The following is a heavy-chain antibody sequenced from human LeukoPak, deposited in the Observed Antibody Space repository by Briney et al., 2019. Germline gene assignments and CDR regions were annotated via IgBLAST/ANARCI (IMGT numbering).Heavy chain of an antibody. CDR1: GLTFSSYG. V-gene: IGHV3-23*01. J-gene: IGHJ4*02. CDR2: ISTTGGTT. CDR3: ARRSGIAVAGAFDY. Sequence: GGSLRLSCAASGLTFSSYGMSWVRQAPGRGLEWVSAISTTGGTTYYADSVKGRFTISRDNSKNTLYLQMNSLRAEDTAVYYCARRSGIAVAGAFDYWGQGTLVTVSS. D-gene: IGHD6-19*01.